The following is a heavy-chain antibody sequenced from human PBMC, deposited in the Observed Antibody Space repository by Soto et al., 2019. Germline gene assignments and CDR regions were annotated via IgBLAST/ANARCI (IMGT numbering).Heavy chain of an antibody. Sequence: QVQLQESGPGLVKPSGTLSLTCAVSGGSISSSNWWSWVRQPPGKGLEWIGEIYHSGSTNYNPSLKTRVTTSVDKSKNQFSLKLSSVTAADTAVYYCARDLRYSSSSYHLARFTYGMDVWGQGTTVTVSS. D-gene: IGHD6-13*01. CDR3: ARDLRYSSSSYHLARFTYGMDV. J-gene: IGHJ6*02. CDR1: GGSISSSNW. CDR2: IYHSGST. V-gene: IGHV4-4*02.